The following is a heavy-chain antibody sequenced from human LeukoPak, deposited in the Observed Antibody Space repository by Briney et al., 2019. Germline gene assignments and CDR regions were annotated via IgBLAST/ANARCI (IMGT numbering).Heavy chain of an antibody. V-gene: IGHV4-4*07. D-gene: IGHD3-16*02. Sequence: SETLSLTCTVSGGSISSYYWSWIRQPSGKGLEWIGRIYTSGSTNYNPSLKSRVTMSVDTSKNQFSLKLSSVTAADTAVYYCARSPLRLGELSSSTLFDYWGQGTLVTVSS. J-gene: IGHJ4*02. CDR3: ARSPLRLGELSSSTLFDY. CDR1: GGSISSYY. CDR2: IYTSGST.